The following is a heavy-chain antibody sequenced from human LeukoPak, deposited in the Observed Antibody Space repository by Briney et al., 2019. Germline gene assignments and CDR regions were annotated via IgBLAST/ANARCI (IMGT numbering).Heavy chain of an antibody. CDR3: ARGPTYYYDSSGYSFFFQH. V-gene: IGHV4-34*01. D-gene: IGHD3-22*01. J-gene: IGHJ1*01. CDR2: INHSGST. CDR1: GGSFSGYY. Sequence: SETLSLTCAVYGGSFSGYYWSWIRQPPGKGLEWIGEINHSGSTNYNPSLKSRVTISVDTSKNQFSLKLSSVTAADTAVYYCARGPTYYYDSSGYSFFFQHWGQGTLVTVSS.